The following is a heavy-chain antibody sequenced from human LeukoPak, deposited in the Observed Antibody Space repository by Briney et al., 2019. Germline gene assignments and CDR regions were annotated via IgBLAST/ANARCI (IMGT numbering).Heavy chain of an antibody. CDR2: IKQDGSEK. CDR3: ARDRFYYDSSGTDY. V-gene: IGHV3-7*01. J-gene: IGHJ4*02. D-gene: IGHD3-22*01. CDR1: GFIFRSYW. Sequence: GGSLRLSCAASGFIFRSYWMSWVRQAPGKGLEWVANIKQDGSEKYYVDSVKGRFTISRDNAKNSLYLQMNSLRAEDTAVYYCARDRFYYDSSGTDYWGQGTPVTVSS.